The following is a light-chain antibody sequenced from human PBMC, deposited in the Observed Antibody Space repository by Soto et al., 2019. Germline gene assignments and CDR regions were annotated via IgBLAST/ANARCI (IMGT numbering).Light chain of an antibody. J-gene: IGKJ5*01. Sequence: DSQMTQSPSSLSASVGDRVTITCQASQDISNYLNWYQQKPGKAPKLLIYDASNLETRVPSRFSGSGSGTDFTFTISSLQPQDIATYYCQQYDNLPRTFGQGTRLDIK. V-gene: IGKV1-33*01. CDR2: DAS. CDR3: QQYDNLPRT. CDR1: QDISNY.